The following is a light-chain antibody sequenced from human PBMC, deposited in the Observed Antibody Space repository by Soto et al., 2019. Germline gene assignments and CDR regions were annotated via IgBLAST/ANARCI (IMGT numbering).Light chain of an antibody. V-gene: IGKV3-11*01. CDR3: QQRSNWPPALR. Sequence: EVVLPQSPATLSVSPGEGVTLSCKAIQSIGDTLAWYQHKPGQAHRLLIYDTAARNSHGAARFSGSRSGSEFTLTISSLGPEDFAVYSCQQRSNWPPALRFGGGTKVDIK. CDR1: QSIGDT. J-gene: IGKJ4*02. CDR2: DTA.